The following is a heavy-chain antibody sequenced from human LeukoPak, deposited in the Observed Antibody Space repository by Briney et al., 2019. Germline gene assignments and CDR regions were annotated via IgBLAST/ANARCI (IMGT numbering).Heavy chain of an antibody. CDR1: GYTFTGYY. CDR3: ARQWPGSQCFDP. CDR2: INPNSGGT. D-gene: IGHD6-19*01. Sequence: ASVKVSCKASGYTFTGYYMHWVRQAPGQGLEWMGWINPNSGGTKYAQKFQGRVTMTRDTSISTAYMELSGLRSDDTAVYYCARQWPGSQCFDPWGQGTLVTVSS. J-gene: IGHJ5*02. V-gene: IGHV1-2*02.